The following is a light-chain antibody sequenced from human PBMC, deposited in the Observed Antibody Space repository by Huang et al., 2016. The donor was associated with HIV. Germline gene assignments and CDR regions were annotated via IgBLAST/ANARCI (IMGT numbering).Light chain of an antibody. CDR3: QETYSIPYT. J-gene: IGKJ2*01. CDR1: QGISSY. CDR2: AAS. V-gene: IGKV1-39*01. Sequence: DIQMTQSPSSLSASVGDRVTITCRASQGISSYVNWYQQKPGKAPNLLIYAASTLQSGVPSRFSGSGSGTDFTLTISSLQPADSATYYCQETYSIPYTFGQGTKLEIK.